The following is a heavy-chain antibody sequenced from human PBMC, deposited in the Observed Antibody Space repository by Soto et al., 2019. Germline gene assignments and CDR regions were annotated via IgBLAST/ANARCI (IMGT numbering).Heavy chain of an antibody. J-gene: IGHJ6*02. CDR3: ARDQRDCTNGVCYEYYGMDV. CDR2: ISYDGSNK. Sequence: GGSLRLSCAASGFTFSSYAMHWVRQAPGKGLEWVAVISYDGSNKYYADSVKGRFTISRDNSKNTLYLQMNSLRAEDTAVYYCARDQRDCTNGVCYEYYGMDVWGQGTTVTVSS. D-gene: IGHD2-8*01. CDR1: GFTFSSYA. V-gene: IGHV3-30-3*01.